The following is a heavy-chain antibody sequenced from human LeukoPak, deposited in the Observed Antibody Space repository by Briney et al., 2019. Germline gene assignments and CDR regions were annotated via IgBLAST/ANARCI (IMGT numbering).Heavy chain of an antibody. CDR2: ISSSSTYT. V-gene: IGHV3-11*05. CDR1: GFTFTDYY. CDR3: ARDLKGSAWYVDY. D-gene: IGHD6-19*01. Sequence: GGSLRLSCAASGFTFTDYYMTWIRQAPGKRLEWLSYISSSSTYTNYADSVKGRFTISRDNAKNSLYLQMNSLRAEDTAVYYCARDLKGSAWYVDYWGQGTLVTVSS. J-gene: IGHJ4*02.